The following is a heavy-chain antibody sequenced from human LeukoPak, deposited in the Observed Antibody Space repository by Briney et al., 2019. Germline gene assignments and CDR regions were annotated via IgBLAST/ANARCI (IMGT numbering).Heavy chain of an antibody. CDR1: GFTFDNYA. V-gene: IGHV3-9*01. CDR2: ISWNSGTI. Sequence: GRSLRLSCAASGFTFDNYAMNWVRQVPGKGLEWISLISWNSGTIGYADSVKGRFTVSRDNANNFLYLQMNSLRAEDTALYYCARAYKDRSLAGKKEFFQHWGQGTLVTVSS. J-gene: IGHJ1*01. CDR3: ARAYKDRSLAGKKEFFQH. D-gene: IGHD6-19*01.